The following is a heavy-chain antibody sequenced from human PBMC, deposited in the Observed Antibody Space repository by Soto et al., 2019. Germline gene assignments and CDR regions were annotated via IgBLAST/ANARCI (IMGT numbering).Heavy chain of an antibody. CDR3: SIAVGDYYYGMAV. CDR2: INPNSGGT. D-gene: IGHD3-16*01. J-gene: IGHJ6*01. V-gene: IGHV1-2*04. Sequence: ASVKVSCKASGYTFTGYYMHWVRQAPGQGLEWMGWINPNSGGTNYAQKFQGWVTMTRDTSISTAYMELSRLRSDDTAVYYCSIAVGDYYYGMAVWGQGTTVTVSS. CDR1: GYTFTGYY.